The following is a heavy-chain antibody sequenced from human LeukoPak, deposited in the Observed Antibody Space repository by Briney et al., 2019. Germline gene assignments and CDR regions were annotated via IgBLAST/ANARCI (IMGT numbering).Heavy chain of an antibody. D-gene: IGHD6-19*01. V-gene: IGHV1-2*02. CDR1: GFTFSDYH. CDR3: ARAYFDALAGVGGSLFDP. Sequence: GASVRVSCRASGFTFSDYHMHWVRQAPGQGLEWMGWLNPSSGATHYALKFEGRVTLSGDTSISTAYMELTSLTSDDTAVYYCARAYFDALAGVGGSLFDPWGQGTLVTVSS. J-gene: IGHJ5*02. CDR2: LNPSSGAT.